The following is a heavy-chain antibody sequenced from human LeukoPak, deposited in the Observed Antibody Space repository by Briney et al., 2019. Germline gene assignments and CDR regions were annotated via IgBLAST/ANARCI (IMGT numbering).Heavy chain of an antibody. CDR2: IYYSGGT. CDR1: GGSISSTSYY. CDR3: ARLAIYSSGEDY. D-gene: IGHD6-19*01. V-gene: IGHV4-39*01. Sequence: SETLSLTCTVSGGSISSTSYYWGWIRQPPGKGLEWIGSIYYSGGTYYNPSLKSRITISVDTSKNQFSLKLSSVTAADTAVYYCARLAIYSSGEDYWGQGTLVTVSS. J-gene: IGHJ4*02.